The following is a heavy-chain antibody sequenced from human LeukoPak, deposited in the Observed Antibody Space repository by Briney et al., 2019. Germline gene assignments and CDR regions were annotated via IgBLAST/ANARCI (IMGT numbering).Heavy chain of an antibody. J-gene: IGHJ6*03. D-gene: IGHD6-13*01. CDR2: MNPNSGNT. CDR3: ARGIGAAAHFYYYYYYMDV. V-gene: IGHV1-8*01. CDR1: GYTFTSYD. Sequence: GASVKVSCKASGYTFTSYDINWVRQATGQGLEWMGWMNPNSGNTGYAQKFQGRVTMTRNTSISTACMELSSLRSEDTAVYYCARGIGAAAHFYYYYYYMDVWGKGTTVTVSS.